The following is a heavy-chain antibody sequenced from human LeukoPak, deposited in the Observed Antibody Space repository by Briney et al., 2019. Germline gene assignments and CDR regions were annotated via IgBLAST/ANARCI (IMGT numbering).Heavy chain of an antibody. CDR1: GFTFSSYG. CDR3: AKDRAVLLWFGEPWNWFDP. V-gene: IGHV3-30*02. J-gene: IGHJ5*02. Sequence: GGSLRLSCAASGFTFSSYGMHWVRQAPGKGLEWVAFIRYDGSNKYYADSVKGRFTISRDNSKNTLYLQMNSLRAEDTAVYYCAKDRAVLLWFGEPWNWFDPWGQGTLVTVSS. D-gene: IGHD3-10*01. CDR2: IRYDGSNK.